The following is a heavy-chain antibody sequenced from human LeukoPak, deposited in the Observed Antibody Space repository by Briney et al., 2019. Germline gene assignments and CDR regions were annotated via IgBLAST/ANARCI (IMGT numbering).Heavy chain of an antibody. CDR3: AKDLRYSSSWYSYYFDY. V-gene: IGHV3-23*01. CDR1: GFTFSSYA. J-gene: IGHJ4*02. Sequence: GESLKISCKGSGFTFSSYAMSWVRQAPGKGLEWVSGISGTGGSTYYADSVKGRFTISRDNSKNTPYLQMNSLRAEDTAVYYCAKDLRYSSSWYSYYFDYWGQGTLVTVSS. CDR2: ISGTGGST. D-gene: IGHD6-13*01.